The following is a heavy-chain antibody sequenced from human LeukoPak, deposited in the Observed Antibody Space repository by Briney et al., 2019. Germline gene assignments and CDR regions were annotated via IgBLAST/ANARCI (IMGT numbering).Heavy chain of an antibody. V-gene: IGHV1-46*01. CDR3: ARDYTKNWCVDY. CDR2: INPGSGSA. D-gene: IGHD2-8*02. J-gene: IGHJ4*02. Sequence: ASVKVSCKASGYTFTNNIIHWVRQAPGQGLEWMSKINPGSGSATYAQKFQGRVTVTRDMSTNTVYMELSSLRSEDTAVYYCARDYTKNWCVDYWGQGTLVTVSS. CDR1: GYTFTNNI.